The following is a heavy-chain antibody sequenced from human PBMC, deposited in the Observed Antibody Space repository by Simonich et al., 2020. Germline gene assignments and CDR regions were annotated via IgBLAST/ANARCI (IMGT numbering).Heavy chain of an antibody. Sequence: EVQLVESGGGLVKPGGSLRLSCAASGFTFRSYSMNWVRQAPGKGLEGCSSISSSSSYRYYADSVKGRFTISRDNAKNSLYLQMNSLRAEDTAVYYCARGIVGASGAFDIWGQGTMVTVSS. D-gene: IGHD1-26*01. V-gene: IGHV3-21*01. CDR3: ARGIVGASGAFDI. CDR2: ISSSSSYR. CDR1: GFTFRSYS. J-gene: IGHJ3*02.